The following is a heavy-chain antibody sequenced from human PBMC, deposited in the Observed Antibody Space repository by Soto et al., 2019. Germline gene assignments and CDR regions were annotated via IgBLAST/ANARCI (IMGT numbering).Heavy chain of an antibody. CDR2: SWYDGTNK. J-gene: IGHJ6*03. Sequence: QVELVESGGGVVQPGMSLRLSCAASGFTLNTYGMYWVRQAPGKGLEWVAVSWYDGTNKDYADSVKGRFTISRDNSRNTLYLQMNSLRAEDTAVYYCARGYSLWSPYFYYYMDVWGQGTTVTVSS. V-gene: IGHV3-33*01. CDR1: GFTLNTYG. CDR3: ARGYSLWSPYFYYYMDV. D-gene: IGHD5-18*01.